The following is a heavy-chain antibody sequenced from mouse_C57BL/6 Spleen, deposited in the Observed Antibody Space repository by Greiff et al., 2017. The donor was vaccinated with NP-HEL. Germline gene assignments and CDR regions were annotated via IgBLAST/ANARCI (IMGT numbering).Heavy chain of an antibody. CDR1: GYAFSSSW. D-gene: IGHD2-3*01. J-gene: IGHJ2*01. V-gene: IGHV1-82*01. CDR2: IYPGDGDT. Sequence: QVQLKQSGPELVKPGASVKISCKASGYAFSSSWMNWVKQRPGKGLEWIGRIYPGDGDTNYNGQFKGKATLTADNSSSTAYMQLSSLTSEDSAVYFCARESACYYLYYCDYWGPGTTLTVSS. CDR3: ARESACYYLYYCDY.